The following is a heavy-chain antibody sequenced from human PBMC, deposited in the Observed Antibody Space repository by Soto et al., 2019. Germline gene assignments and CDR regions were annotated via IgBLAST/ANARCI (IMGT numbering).Heavy chain of an antibody. CDR3: ARQVGYYDILTGYYPDAFDI. CDR2: IYYSGST. CDR1: GGSVSSYY. Sequence: PSGTLSLTCTVCGGSVSSYYWIWIRQPPGKGLEWIGYIYYSGSTNYNPSLKSRVTISVDTSKNQFSLKLSSVTAADTAVYYCARQVGYYDILTGYYPDAFDIWGQGTMVTVSS. V-gene: IGHV4-59*02. J-gene: IGHJ3*02. D-gene: IGHD3-9*01.